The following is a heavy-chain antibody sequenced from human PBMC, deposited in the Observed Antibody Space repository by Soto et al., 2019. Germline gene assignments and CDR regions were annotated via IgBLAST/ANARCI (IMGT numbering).Heavy chain of an antibody. D-gene: IGHD3-10*01. CDR1: GFTFINYS. CDR2: FRSSGDDGTT. V-gene: IGHV3-23*01. Sequence: GGSLRLSCAASGFTFINYSINWVRQAPGKGLEWVSGFRSSGDDGTTYYADSVKGRFTISRDNSKNTLFLQMNSLRAEDTAIYYCAKKVNSGSGSQYFDYWGQGTLVTVSS. J-gene: IGHJ4*02. CDR3: AKKVNSGSGSQYFDY.